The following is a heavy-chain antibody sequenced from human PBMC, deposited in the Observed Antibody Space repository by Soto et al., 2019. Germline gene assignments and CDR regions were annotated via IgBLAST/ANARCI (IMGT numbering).Heavy chain of an antibody. CDR1: GFTFDDYA. CDR2: ISWNSGSI. CDR3: AKGNYDFWSAPRNGMDV. Sequence: EVQLVESGGGLVQPGRSLRLSCAASGFTFDDYAMHWVRQAPGKGLEWVSGISWNSGSIGYADSVKGRFTISRDNAKNSLYLQTNSLRAEDTALYYCAKGNYDFWSAPRNGMDVWGQGTTVTVSS. V-gene: IGHV3-9*01. D-gene: IGHD3-3*01. J-gene: IGHJ6*02.